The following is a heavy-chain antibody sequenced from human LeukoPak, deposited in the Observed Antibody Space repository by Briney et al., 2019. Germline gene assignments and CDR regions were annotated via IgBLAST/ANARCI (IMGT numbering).Heavy chain of an antibody. V-gene: IGHV4-61*02. Sequence: PSQTLSLTFTVSGGSISSGSYYWSWIRQPAGKGLEWIGRIYTSGSTNYNPSLKSRVTISVDTSKNQFSLKLSSVTAADTAVYYCARSTAGTFDFDYWGQGTLVTVSS. J-gene: IGHJ4*02. CDR3: ARSTAGTFDFDY. D-gene: IGHD6-19*01. CDR2: IYTSGST. CDR1: GGSISSGSYY.